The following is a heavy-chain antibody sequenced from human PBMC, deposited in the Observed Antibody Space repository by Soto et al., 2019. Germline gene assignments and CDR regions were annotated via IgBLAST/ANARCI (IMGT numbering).Heavy chain of an antibody. CDR1: GYTCTSYA. Sequence: QVQLVQSGAEVKKPGASVKVSCKASGYTCTSYAMHWVRQAPGQRLEWMGWINAGNGNTKYSQKFQGRVTITRDTSASTAYMELSSLRSEDTAVYYCARGGPAILLSIASKLDYWGQGTLVTVSS. CDR3: ARGGPAILLSIASKLDY. D-gene: IGHD6-13*01. J-gene: IGHJ4*02. V-gene: IGHV1-3*01. CDR2: INAGNGNT.